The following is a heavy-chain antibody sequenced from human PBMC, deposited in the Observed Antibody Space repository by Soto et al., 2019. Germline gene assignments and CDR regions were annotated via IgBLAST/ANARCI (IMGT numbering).Heavy chain of an antibody. J-gene: IGHJ6*02. D-gene: IGHD2-2*01. V-gene: IGHV4-31*03. CDR2: IYYSGST. CDR1: GGSISSGGYY. Sequence: PSETLSLTCTVSGGSISSGGYYWSWIRQHPGKGLEWIGYIYYSGSTYYNPSLKSRVTISVDTSKNQFSLKLSSVTAADTAVYYCARGGCSSTSCGESFYYYGMDVWGQGTTVTVSS. CDR3: ARGGCSSTSCGESFYYYGMDV.